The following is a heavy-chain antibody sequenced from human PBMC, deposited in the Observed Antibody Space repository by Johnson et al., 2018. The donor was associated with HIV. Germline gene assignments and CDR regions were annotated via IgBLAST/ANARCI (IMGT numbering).Heavy chain of an antibody. CDR1: GFTFSSYA. Sequence: QVQLVESGGGVVQPGRSLRLSCAASGFTFSSYAMHWVRQAPGKGLEWVAVISYDGSNKYYADSVKGRFTISRDNSKNTLYLQMNSLRAEDTAVYYWAKGEDGSHDAFDIWGQGTMVTVSS. D-gene: IGHD1-14*01. CDR3: AKGEDGSHDAFDI. CDR2: ISYDGSNK. V-gene: IGHV3-30-3*01. J-gene: IGHJ3*02.